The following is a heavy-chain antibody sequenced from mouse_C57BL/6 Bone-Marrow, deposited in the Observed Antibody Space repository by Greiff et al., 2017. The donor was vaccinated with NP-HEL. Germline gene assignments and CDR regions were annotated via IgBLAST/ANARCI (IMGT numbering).Heavy chain of an antibody. CDR1: GYTFTSYW. Sequence: VQLQQPGAELVRPGTSVKLSCKASGYTFTSYWMHWVKQRPGQGLEWIGVIDPSDSYTNYNQKFKGKATLTVDTSSSTAYMQLSSLTYEDSAVYYCARSLYYYGSSFLDYWGQGTTLTVSS. V-gene: IGHV1-59*01. J-gene: IGHJ2*01. CDR3: ARSLYYYGSSFLDY. D-gene: IGHD1-1*01. CDR2: IDPSDSYT.